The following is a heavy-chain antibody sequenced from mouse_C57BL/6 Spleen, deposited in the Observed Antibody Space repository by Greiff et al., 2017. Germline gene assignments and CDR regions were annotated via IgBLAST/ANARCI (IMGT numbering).Heavy chain of an antibody. CDR2: IYPGDGDT. CDR1: GYAFSSSW. V-gene: IGHV1-82*01. J-gene: IGHJ2*01. CDR3: AMIYYDYDWNY. D-gene: IGHD2-4*01. Sequence: VQLQESGPELVKPGASVKISCKASGYAFSSSWMNWVKQRPGKGLEWIGRIYPGDGDTNYNGKFKGKATLTADKSSSTAYMQLSSLTSEDSAVYFCAMIYYDYDWNYWGQGTTLTVSS.